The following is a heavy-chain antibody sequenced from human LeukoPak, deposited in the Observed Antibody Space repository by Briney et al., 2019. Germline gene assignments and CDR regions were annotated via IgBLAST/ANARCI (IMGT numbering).Heavy chain of an antibody. D-gene: IGHD6-13*01. J-gene: IGHJ4*02. CDR3: AKDMSTGIAAADFDY. V-gene: IGHV3-43*02. CDR1: GFTFDDYA. CDR2: ISGDGGST. Sequence: GGTLRLSCAASGFTFDDYAMHWVRQAPGKGLEWVSLISGDGGSTYYADSVKGRFTISRDNSKNSLYLQMNSLRTEDTALYYCAKDMSTGIAAADFDYGGQGTLVTVSS.